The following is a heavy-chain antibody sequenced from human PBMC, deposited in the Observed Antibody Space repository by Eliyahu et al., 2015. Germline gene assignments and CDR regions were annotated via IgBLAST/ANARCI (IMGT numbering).Heavy chain of an antibody. Sequence: EVRLVESGGGLIQPGRSXRLSCTAXGFTFGXXAMSWVRQGPGKGLEWVGFIRSKSYGGTTDYAASVRGRFTISRDDSKNVAHLQMNSLKTDDTGIYYCCTDIALVLAAGRRYYYGMDVWGPGTTVTVSS. J-gene: IGHJ6*02. CDR1: GFTFGXXA. D-gene: IGHD6-19*01. CDR3: CTDIALVLAAGRRYYYGMDV. CDR2: IRSKSYGGTT. V-gene: IGHV3-49*04.